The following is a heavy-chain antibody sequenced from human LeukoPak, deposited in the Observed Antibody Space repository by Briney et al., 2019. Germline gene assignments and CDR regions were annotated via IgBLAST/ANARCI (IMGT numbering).Heavy chain of an antibody. V-gene: IGHV3-7*01. D-gene: IGHD3-10*01. CDR1: GFTFSSYW. Sequence: GSLRLSCAASGFTFSSYWMSWVRQAPGKGLEWVANIKQDGSEKYYVDSVKGRFTISRDNAKNSLYLQMNSLRAEDTAVYYCARDLTLWFGELLFAFDIWGQGTMVTVSS. J-gene: IGHJ3*02. CDR3: ARDLTLWFGELLFAFDI. CDR2: IKQDGSEK.